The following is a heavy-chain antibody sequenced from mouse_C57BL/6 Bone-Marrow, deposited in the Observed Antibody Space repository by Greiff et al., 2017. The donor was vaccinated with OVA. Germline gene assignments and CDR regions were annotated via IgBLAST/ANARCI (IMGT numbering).Heavy chain of an antibody. J-gene: IGHJ2*01. CDR1: GYTFTSYW. Sequence: QVQLQQPGAELVMPGASVKLSCKASGYTFTSYWMHWVKQRPGQGLEWIGEIDPSDSYTNYNQKFKGKSTLTVDKSSSTAYMQLSSLPSEDSAVYYRARKRWLILYFDYWGQGTTLTVSS. CDR2: IDPSDSYT. CDR3: ARKRWLILYFDY. D-gene: IGHD2-3*01. V-gene: IGHV1-69*01.